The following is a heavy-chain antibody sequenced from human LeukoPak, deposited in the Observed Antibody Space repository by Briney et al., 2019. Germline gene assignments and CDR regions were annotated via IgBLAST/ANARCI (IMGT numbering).Heavy chain of an antibody. CDR2: IDPLRDIV. D-gene: IGHD6-13*01. Sequence: SVKVSCKASGGTFSSYAINWVRQAPGQGLEWMGRIDPLRDIVNYAQKFQGRVTITADKSSNTAYMELASLTSEDTAVYYCARMPSPDGRSSVDYWGQGTLVIVSS. J-gene: IGHJ4*02. CDR3: ARMPSPDGRSSVDY. CDR1: GGTFSSYA. V-gene: IGHV1-69*04.